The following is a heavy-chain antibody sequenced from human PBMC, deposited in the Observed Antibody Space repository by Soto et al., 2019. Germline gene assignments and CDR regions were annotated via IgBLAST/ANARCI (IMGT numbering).Heavy chain of an antibody. CDR3: ARGPYYDFWSGYGNWFDP. J-gene: IGHJ5*02. CDR1: GGSISSGGYS. V-gene: IGHV4-30-2*01. D-gene: IGHD3-3*01. CDR2: IYHSGST. Sequence: SETLSLTCAVSGGSISSGGYSWSWIRQPPGKGLEWIGYIYHSGSTYYNPSLKSRVTISVDRSKNQFSLKLSSVTAADTAVYYCARGPYYDFWSGYGNWFDPWGQGTLVTVSS.